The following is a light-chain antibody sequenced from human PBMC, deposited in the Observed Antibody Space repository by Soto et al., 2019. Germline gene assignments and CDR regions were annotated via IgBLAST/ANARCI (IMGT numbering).Light chain of an antibody. CDR1: QSVSSTY. J-gene: IGKJ1*01. V-gene: IGKV3-20*01. CDR2: DAS. Sequence: EIVLTQCPGTLSLSPGERATLSCRASQSVSSTYLAWYQQKPGQPPRLLIFDASNRATGIPDRFSGSGSGTEFTLTISSLEPEDFAVYYCQQYGRSPPSWTFGQGTKVEIK. CDR3: QQYGRSPPSWT.